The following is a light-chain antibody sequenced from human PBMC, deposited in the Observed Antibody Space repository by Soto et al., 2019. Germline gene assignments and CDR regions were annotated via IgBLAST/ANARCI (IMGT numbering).Light chain of an antibody. CDR2: GAS. V-gene: IGKV3-20*01. J-gene: IGKJ2*01. Sequence: EIVLTQSPGTLSLSPGERATLSCRASQSVSSSYLAWYQQKPGQAPRLLIYGASSRATGIPDRFSGSGSGTDCTLTISRLAPEDFAVYYCQQYGSSPPSYTFGLGTKLEIK. CDR1: QSVSSSY. CDR3: QQYGSSPPSYT.